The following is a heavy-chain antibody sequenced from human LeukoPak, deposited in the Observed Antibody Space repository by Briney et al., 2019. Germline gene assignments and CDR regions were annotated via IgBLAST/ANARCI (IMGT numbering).Heavy chain of an antibody. V-gene: IGHV4-34*01. D-gene: IGHD2/OR15-2a*01. J-gene: IGHJ4*02. CDR3: ARAGTYFFDY. CDR2: INHSGST. Sequence: SETLSLTCAVYGGSFSGYYWSWIRQPPGKGLEWIGEINHSGSTNYNPSLKSRVTISVDTSKNQFSLKLSSVTAADTAVCYCARAGTYFFDYWGQGTLVTVSS. CDR1: GGSFSGYY.